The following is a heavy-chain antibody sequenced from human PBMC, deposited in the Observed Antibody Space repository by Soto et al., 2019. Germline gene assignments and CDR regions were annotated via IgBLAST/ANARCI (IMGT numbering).Heavy chain of an antibody. J-gene: IGHJ6*02. CDR1: GFTFSSYG. D-gene: IGHD6-6*01. Sequence: QVQLVESGGGVVQPGRSLRLSCAASGFTFSSYGMHWVRQAPGKGLEWVAVISYDGSNKYYADSVKGRFTISRDNSKNTLYLQMNRLRAEDTAVYYCAKELGEYSSPEDYYGMDVWGQGTTVTVSS. V-gene: IGHV3-30*18. CDR3: AKELGEYSSPEDYYGMDV. CDR2: ISYDGSNK.